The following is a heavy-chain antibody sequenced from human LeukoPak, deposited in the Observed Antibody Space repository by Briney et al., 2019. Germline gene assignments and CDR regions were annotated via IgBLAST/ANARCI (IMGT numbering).Heavy chain of an antibody. V-gene: IGHV1-18*04. J-gene: IGHJ4*02. CDR2: ISAYNGNT. CDR3: ARAMRIAAAGYDY. CDR1: GYTFTGYY. Sequence: GASVKVSCKASGYTFTGYYMHWVRQAPGQGLEWMGWISAYNGNTNYAQKLQGRVTMTTDTSTSTAYMELRSLRSDDTAVYYCARAMRIAAAGYDYWGQGTLVTVSS. D-gene: IGHD6-13*01.